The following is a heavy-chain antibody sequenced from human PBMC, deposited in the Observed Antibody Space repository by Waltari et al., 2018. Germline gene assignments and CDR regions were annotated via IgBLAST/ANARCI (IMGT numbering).Heavy chain of an antibody. D-gene: IGHD6-13*01. CDR1: GFTVSSNY. V-gene: IGHV3-53*01. CDR2: MYRGGRT. Sequence: EVQLVESGGGLIQPGGSLRLSCAASGFTVSSNYMSWVRQAPGKGLEWVTVMYRGGRTYSADSVKGRFTIARDNSKNTLYLQMNSLRAEDTAVYYCARDLWSGDSSWYQDYWGQGTLVTVSS. J-gene: IGHJ4*02. CDR3: ARDLWSGDSSWYQDY.